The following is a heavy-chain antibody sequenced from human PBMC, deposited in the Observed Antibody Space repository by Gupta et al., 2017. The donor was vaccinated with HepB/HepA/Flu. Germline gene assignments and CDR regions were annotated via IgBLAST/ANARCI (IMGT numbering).Heavy chain of an antibody. CDR3: GRDKDWAFDS. CDR1: GFTFSIYS. V-gene: IGHV3-48*02. Sequence: AASGFTFSIYSIDWISQAPGQKLEWVAYISSTYEIWYADSVKGRFTISRDNGKNSLYLQLNSLRDEDTALFYCGRDKDWAFDSWGQGTPVTVSS. J-gene: IGHJ4*02. D-gene: IGHD3/OR15-3a*01. CDR2: ISSTYEI.